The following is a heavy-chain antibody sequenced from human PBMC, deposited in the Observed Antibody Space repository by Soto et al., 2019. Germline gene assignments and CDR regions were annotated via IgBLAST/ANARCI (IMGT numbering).Heavy chain of an antibody. CDR1: RYSIDHDSW. J-gene: IGHJ4*02. CDR2: LHPGGYT. V-gene: IGHV4-4*02. Sequence: SETLSLTCDVSRYSIDHDSWWRWVRQSPGGGLEWIGELHPGGYTNYNPSLESRVTFSVAVSKNQFFLKLSSVTAADTPVSYCTKKIPYALDYSGPGTLV. CDR3: TKKIPYALDY.